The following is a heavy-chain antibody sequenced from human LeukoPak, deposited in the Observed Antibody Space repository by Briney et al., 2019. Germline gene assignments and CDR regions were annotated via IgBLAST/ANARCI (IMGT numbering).Heavy chain of an antibody. Sequence: PSETLSLTCTVSGGSISSYYWSWIRQPPGKGLEWIGYVYYSGSTHYNPSLKSRVTISVDTSKSQFSLRLSSVTAADTAVYYCATGTGGIDYWGQGTLVTVSS. D-gene: IGHD1-14*01. V-gene: IGHV4-59*01. J-gene: IGHJ4*02. CDR3: ATGTGGIDY. CDR1: GGSISSYY. CDR2: VYYSGST.